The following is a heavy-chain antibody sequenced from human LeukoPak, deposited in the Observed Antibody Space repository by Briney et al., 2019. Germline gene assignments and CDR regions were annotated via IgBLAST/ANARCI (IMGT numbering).Heavy chain of an antibody. CDR3: ARSTWIQLDP. V-gene: IGHV4-34*01. Sequence: SETLSLTCAVYGGSFSGYYWSWIRQPPGKGLEWIGEINHSGSTNYNPSLKSRVTISVDTSKNRFSLKLSSVTAADTAVYYCARSTWIQLDPWGQGTLVTVSS. CDR1: GGSFSGYY. D-gene: IGHD5-18*01. J-gene: IGHJ5*02. CDR2: INHSGST.